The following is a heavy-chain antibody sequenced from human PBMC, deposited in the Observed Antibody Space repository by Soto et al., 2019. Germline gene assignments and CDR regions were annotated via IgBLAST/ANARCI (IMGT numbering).Heavy chain of an antibody. Sequence: AGSLSLSCEGSGFNFRNFNMIWVRQAPGRGLEWVSSVSCSSSYIYYADSVKGRFTVSRDNANNLVFLQMTGLRPEDTAMYFCARDLRGHYGPWGQGTMVTVSS. CDR2: VSCSSSYI. CDR3: ARDLRGHYGP. J-gene: IGHJ3*01. D-gene: IGHD4-17*01. V-gene: IGHV3-21*06. CDR1: GFNFRNFN.